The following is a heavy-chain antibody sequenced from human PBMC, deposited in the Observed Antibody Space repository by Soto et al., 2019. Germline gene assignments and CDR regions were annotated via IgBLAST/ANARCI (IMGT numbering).Heavy chain of an antibody. CDR3: TGGVLGV. Sequence: QEQLVESGGDLVKPGGSLRLSCAASGFTFSDYYMNWVRQAPGKGLEWISYISSAGDTIYYADSVRGRFTISRDNSKNSLFLQMTSLRAEDTALYYCTGGVLGVWGQGTLVTVSS. J-gene: IGHJ4*02. CDR2: ISSAGDTI. V-gene: IGHV3-11*01. D-gene: IGHD3-10*01. CDR1: GFTFSDYY.